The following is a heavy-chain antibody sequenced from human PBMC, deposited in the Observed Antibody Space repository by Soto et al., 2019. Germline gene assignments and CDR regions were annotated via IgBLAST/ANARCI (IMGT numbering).Heavy chain of an antibody. Sequence: GGSLRLSCVMSGFRFSAYWVGWVRQAPGKGLEWVASIKYDGSETRYVDSVKGRFTIFRDNPRNSLFLQMTSLRAEDTALYYCARGVSWGHFDNWGQGT. V-gene: IGHV3-7*05. CDR3: ARGVSWGHFDN. CDR2: IKYDGSET. CDR1: GFRFSAYW. J-gene: IGHJ4*02. D-gene: IGHD7-27*01.